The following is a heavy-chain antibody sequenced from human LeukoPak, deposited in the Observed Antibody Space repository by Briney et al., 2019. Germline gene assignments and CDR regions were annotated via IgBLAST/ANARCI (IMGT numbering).Heavy chain of an antibody. D-gene: IGHD3-22*01. Sequence: ASVKVSCKASGYTFTSYAMHWVRQAPGQRLEWMGWINAGNGNTKYSQKFQGRVTITADESTSTAYMELSSLRSEDTAVYYCASGSPAEYDSNYMDVWGKGTTVTVSS. CDR2: INAGNGNT. V-gene: IGHV1-3*01. J-gene: IGHJ6*03. CDR1: GYTFTSYA. CDR3: ASGSPAEYDSNYMDV.